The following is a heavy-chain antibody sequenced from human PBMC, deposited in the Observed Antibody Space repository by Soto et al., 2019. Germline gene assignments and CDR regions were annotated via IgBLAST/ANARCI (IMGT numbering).Heavy chain of an antibody. V-gene: IGHV1-18*01. CDR3: ARDRDYGNNNYYYGMDV. J-gene: IGHJ6*02. D-gene: IGHD4-17*01. CDR1: GYTFTSYG. CDR2: ISAYNGNT. Sequence: RASVKVSCKASGYTFTSYGISWVRQAPGQGLEWMGWISAYNGNTNYAQKLQGRVTMTTDTSTSTAYMELRSLRSDDTAVYYCARDRDYGNNNYYYGMDVWGQGTTVTVSS.